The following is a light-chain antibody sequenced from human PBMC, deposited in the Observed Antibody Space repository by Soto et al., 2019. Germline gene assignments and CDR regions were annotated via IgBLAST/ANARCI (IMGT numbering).Light chain of an antibody. CDR2: EDN. J-gene: IGLJ2*01. CDR1: SSDVGSYNL. V-gene: IGLV2-23*01. CDR3: CAFVRSNALL. Sequence: QSVLTQPASVSGSPGQSITISCTGTSSDVGSYNLVSWYQHHPGKAPKFIIYEDNKRPSGVSNRFSGSKSGNTASLTISGFQAEDEADYYRCAFVRSNALLFGGGPKLTVL.